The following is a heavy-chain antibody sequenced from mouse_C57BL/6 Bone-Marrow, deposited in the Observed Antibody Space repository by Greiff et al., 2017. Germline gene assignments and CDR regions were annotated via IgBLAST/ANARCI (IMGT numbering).Heavy chain of an antibody. CDR2: IYPGSGNT. D-gene: IGHD2-13*01. CDR3: ARPGLYYAMDY. CDR1: GYTFTDYY. Sequence: QVHVKQSGAELVRPGASVKLSCKASGYTFTDYYINWVKQRPGQGLEWIARIYPGSGNTYYNEKFKGKATLTAEQSSSTAYMQLSSLTSEDSAVYFCARPGLYYAMDYWGQGTSVTVSS. J-gene: IGHJ4*01. V-gene: IGHV1-76*01.